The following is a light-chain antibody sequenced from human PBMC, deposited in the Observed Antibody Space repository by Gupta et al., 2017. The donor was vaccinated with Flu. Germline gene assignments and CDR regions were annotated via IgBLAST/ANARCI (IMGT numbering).Light chain of an antibody. V-gene: IGKV5-2*01. CDR3: LQHDTFPWT. J-gene: IGKJ1*01. Sequence: GDKVSISCRASRDIDDDLNWYQRKPGEAAILIIQEATTVVPGISPRFSGSGYGTDFTLTINNIESEDAAYYFCLQHDTFPWTFGHGTKVEIK. CDR2: EAT. CDR1: RDIDDD.